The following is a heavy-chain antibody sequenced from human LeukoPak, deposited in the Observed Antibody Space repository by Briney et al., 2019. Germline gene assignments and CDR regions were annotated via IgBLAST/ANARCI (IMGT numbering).Heavy chain of an antibody. D-gene: IGHD3-22*01. CDR1: GGSISSDS. CDR2: IYASGST. V-gene: IGHV4-4*07. J-gene: IGHJ4*02. CDR3: ARGTYFSDTYHFDY. Sequence: SETLSPTCTVSGGSISSDSWNWIRQPAGKGLEWIGRIYASGSTNYNPSLKSRVTMSIDTSKNQFSLQLTSVTAADTAVYYCARGTYFSDTYHFDYWGQGTLVTVSS.